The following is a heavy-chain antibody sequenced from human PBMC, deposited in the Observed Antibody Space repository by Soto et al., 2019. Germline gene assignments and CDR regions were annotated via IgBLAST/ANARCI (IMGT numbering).Heavy chain of an antibody. Sequence: EVQLLESGGGLVQPGGSLRLSCAASGFTFSSYAMSWVRQAPGKGLEWVSAISGSGGSTYYADSVKGRFTISRDNSKNXXYLQMHSLRAEDTAVYYCAKDLPPLAVAGSDAFDIWGQGTMVTVSS. V-gene: IGHV3-23*01. CDR2: ISGSGGST. CDR1: GFTFSSYA. CDR3: AKDLPPLAVAGSDAFDI. J-gene: IGHJ3*02. D-gene: IGHD6-19*01.